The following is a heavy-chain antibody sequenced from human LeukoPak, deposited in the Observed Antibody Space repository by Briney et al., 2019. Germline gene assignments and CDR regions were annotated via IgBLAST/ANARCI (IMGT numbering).Heavy chain of an antibody. CDR2: IKSKTDGGTT. CDR3: TTLPSSLVPAAIAPFDY. J-gene: IGHJ4*02. CDR1: GFTFSNAW. D-gene: IGHD2-2*01. V-gene: IGHV3-15*01. Sequence: PGGSLRLSCAASGFTFSNAWMSWVRQAPGKGLEWVGRIKSKTDGGTTDYAAPVKGRFTISRDDSKNTLYLQMNSLKTEDTAVYYCTTLPSSLVPAAIAPFDYWGQGTLVTVSS.